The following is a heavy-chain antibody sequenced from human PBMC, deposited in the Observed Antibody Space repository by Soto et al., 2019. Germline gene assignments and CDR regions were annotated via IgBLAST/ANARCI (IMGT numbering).Heavy chain of an antibody. Sequence: SVKVSCKASGGTFSSYAISWVRQAPGQGLEWMGGIIPIFGTANYAQKFQGRVTITADESTSTAYMELSSLRSEDTAVYYCARCDYDFWSGYYFGYYYGMDVWGQGTTVTVSS. D-gene: IGHD3-3*01. CDR3: ARCDYDFWSGYYFGYYYGMDV. CDR1: GGTFSSYA. CDR2: IIPIFGTA. J-gene: IGHJ6*02. V-gene: IGHV1-69*13.